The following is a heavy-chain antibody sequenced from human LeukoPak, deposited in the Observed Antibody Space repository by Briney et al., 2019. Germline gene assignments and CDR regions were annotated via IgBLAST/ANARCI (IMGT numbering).Heavy chain of an antibody. Sequence: SVKVSCKASGDTFSSYAINWVRQAPGQGPEWMGRIIPIFAATSYAQKFQGRVTITADKSTSTAYMELRRLRSEDTAVYYCARSKWEPLYYFDYWGQGTLVIVSS. D-gene: IGHD1-26*01. CDR1: GDTFSSYA. CDR2: IIPIFAAT. V-gene: IGHV1-69*06. CDR3: ARSKWEPLYYFDY. J-gene: IGHJ4*02.